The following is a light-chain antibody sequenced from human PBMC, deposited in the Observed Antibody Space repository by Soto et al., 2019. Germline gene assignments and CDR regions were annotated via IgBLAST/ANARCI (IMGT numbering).Light chain of an antibody. CDR3: CSYAGSYTFGV. J-gene: IGLJ1*01. Sequence: QSVLTQPRSVSGSPGQSVTISCTGTSSDVGGYNYVPWYQQHPGKAPKLMIYDVSKRPSGVPDRFSGSNSGNTASLTISGLQAEDEADYYCCSYAGSYTFGVFGTGTKVTVL. CDR2: DVS. CDR1: SSDVGGYNY. V-gene: IGLV2-11*01.